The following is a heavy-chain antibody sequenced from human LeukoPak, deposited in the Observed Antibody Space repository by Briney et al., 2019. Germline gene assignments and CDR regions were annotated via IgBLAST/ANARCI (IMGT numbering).Heavy chain of an antibody. J-gene: IGHJ6*02. D-gene: IGHD5-12*01. V-gene: IGHV3-9*01. CDR2: ISWNSGSI. CDR3: AKGGIVAKIPDYYGMDV. CDR1: GFTFDDYA. Sequence: QPGRSLRLSCAASGFTFDDYAMHWVRHAPGKGLEWVSGISWNSGSIGYADSVKGRFTISRDNAKNSLYLQMNSLRAEDTALYYCAKGGIVAKIPDYYGMDVWGQGTTVTVSS.